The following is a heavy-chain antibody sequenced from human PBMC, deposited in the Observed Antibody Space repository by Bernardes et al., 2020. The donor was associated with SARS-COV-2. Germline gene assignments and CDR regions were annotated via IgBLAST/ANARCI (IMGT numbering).Heavy chain of an antibody. V-gene: IGHV4-59*01. Sequence: SETLSLTCTVSGGSISIYYWSWIRQPPGKAPEWIGHVYYTGSTNYNPSLKCRVTISLDTSKNQFSLNLSSVTAADTAVYYCARVKRAFDLWGQGTMVTVSS. CDR2: VYYTGST. CDR3: ARVKRAFDL. J-gene: IGHJ3*01. CDR1: GGSISIYY.